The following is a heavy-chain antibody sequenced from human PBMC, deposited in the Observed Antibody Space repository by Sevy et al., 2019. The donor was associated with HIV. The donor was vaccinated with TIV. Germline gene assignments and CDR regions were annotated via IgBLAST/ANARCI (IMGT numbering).Heavy chain of an antibody. D-gene: IGHD6-19*01. CDR1: GDSVSSNSAA. V-gene: IGHV6-1*01. CDR2: TYYRSKWYN. Sequence: SQTLSLTCAISGDSVSSNSAAWNWIRQSPSRGLEWLGRTYYRSKWYNDYAVSVKSRITINPDTSNNQFSLQLNSVTPEDTAVYYCARFGYSSGAYYYYGMDVWGQGTTVTVSS. CDR3: ARFGYSSGAYYYYGMDV. J-gene: IGHJ6*02.